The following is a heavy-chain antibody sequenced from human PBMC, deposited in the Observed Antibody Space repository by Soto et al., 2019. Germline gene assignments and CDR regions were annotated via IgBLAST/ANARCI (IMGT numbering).Heavy chain of an antibody. CDR3: ARVYCSGGSCYPNWFDP. V-gene: IGHV1-18*01. Sequence: QVQLVQSGAEVKKPGASVKVSCKASGYTFTSYGISWVRQAPGQGLEWMGWISAYNGNTNYAQKLQGRVTMTTDTSTSTADMELRSLRSDDTAVYYGARVYCSGGSCYPNWFDPWGQGTLVTVSS. D-gene: IGHD2-15*01. CDR1: GYTFTSYG. CDR2: ISAYNGNT. J-gene: IGHJ5*02.